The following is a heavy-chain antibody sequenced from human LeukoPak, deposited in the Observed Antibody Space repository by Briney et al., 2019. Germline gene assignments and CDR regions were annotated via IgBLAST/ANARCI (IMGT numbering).Heavy chain of an antibody. J-gene: IGHJ4*02. D-gene: IGHD6-6*01. CDR1: GGTFSSYA. CDR3: ATYAPIAAPPFDY. CDR2: IIPIFGTA. V-gene: IGHV1-69*01. Sequence: SVKVSCKASGGTFSSYAISWVRQAPGQGLEWMGGIIPIFGTAKYAHQFQGKVTITADESTSTAYMELSSLRSEDTSVYYCATYAPIAAPPFDYWGQGTLVTVSS.